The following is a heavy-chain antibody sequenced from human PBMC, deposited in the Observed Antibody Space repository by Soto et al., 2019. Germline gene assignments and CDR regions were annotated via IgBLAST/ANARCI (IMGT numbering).Heavy chain of an antibody. CDR1: GFSLSTSGVG. CDR3: AHSYSSSWYDAFDI. Sequence: QITLKESGPTLVKPTQTLTLTCTFSGFSLSTSGVGVGWIRQPPGKALEWLALIYWDDDKRYSPSLKSRLTNTKDTSKNHVVLTMTNMDPVDTATYYCAHSYSSSWYDAFDIWGQGTMVTVSS. V-gene: IGHV2-5*02. CDR2: IYWDDDK. D-gene: IGHD6-13*01. J-gene: IGHJ3*02.